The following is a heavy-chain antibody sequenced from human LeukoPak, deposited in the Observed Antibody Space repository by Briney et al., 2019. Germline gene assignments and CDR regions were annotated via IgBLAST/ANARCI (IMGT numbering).Heavy chain of an antibody. CDR1: GFTFSNYS. V-gene: IGHV3-21*04. CDR3: AKELGSSWYIPFFDY. CDR2: ISSSSSYI. Sequence: GGSLRLSCAASGFTFSNYSMNWVRQAPGKGLEWVSSISSSSSYIYYADSVKGRFTISRDNAKNSLYLQMNSLRAEDTAVYYCAKELGSSWYIPFFDYWGQGTLVTVSS. J-gene: IGHJ4*02. D-gene: IGHD6-13*01.